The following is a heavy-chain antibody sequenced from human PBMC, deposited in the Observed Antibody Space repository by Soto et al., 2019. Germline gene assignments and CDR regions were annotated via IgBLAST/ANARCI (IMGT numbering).Heavy chain of an antibody. Sequence: QVQLVESGGGLVKPGGSLRLSCAASGFIFSDYYMNWIRQAPGKGLEWVSYISRRGSTIYYADSVKGRFTISRDNTKNSLYPQMNSLRAEDTAVYYCARGPYSSCYYYFDYWGQGTLVTVSS. CDR2: ISRRGSTI. V-gene: IGHV3-11*01. CDR1: GFIFSDYY. CDR3: ARGPYSSCYYYFDY. D-gene: IGHD6-6*01. J-gene: IGHJ4*02.